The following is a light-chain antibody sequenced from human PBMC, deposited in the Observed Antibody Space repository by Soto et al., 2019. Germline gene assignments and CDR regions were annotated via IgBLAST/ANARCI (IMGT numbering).Light chain of an antibody. CDR3: TSYTTKSTVV. V-gene: IGLV2-14*03. CDR1: SSDVGRYPY. J-gene: IGLJ2*01. CDR2: DVN. Sequence: QSVLTQPASVSGSPGQSITISCTGTSSDVGRYPYVSWYQQHPAKAPKIMIYDVNLRPSGVSTRFSGSKSGNTAYLTISGLQAEDEAHYYCTSYTTKSTVVFGGGTKVTVL.